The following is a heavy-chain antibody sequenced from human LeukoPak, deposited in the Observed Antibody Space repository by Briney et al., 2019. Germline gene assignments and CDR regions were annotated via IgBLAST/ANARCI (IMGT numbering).Heavy chain of an antibody. J-gene: IGHJ4*02. CDR3: ARLPYIYGDYAGQRPFDY. D-gene: IGHD4-17*01. Sequence: SETLSLTCAVSGGSISSSNWWSWVRQPPGKGLEWIGEIYHSGSTNYNPSLKSRVTISVDKSKNQFSLKVTSVTAADTAVYYCARLPYIYGDYAGQRPFDYWGQGTLVTVSS. CDR2: IYHSGST. CDR1: GGSISSSNW. V-gene: IGHV4-4*02.